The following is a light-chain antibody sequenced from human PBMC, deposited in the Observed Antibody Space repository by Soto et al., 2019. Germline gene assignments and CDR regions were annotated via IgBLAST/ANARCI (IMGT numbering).Light chain of an antibody. CDR1: QSVSSY. J-gene: IGKJ1*01. CDR2: DAS. CDR3: QQRSNWPLT. V-gene: IGKV3-11*01. Sequence: EIVLTQSPATLSLSPGERATLSCRASQSVSSYFAWYQQKPGQAPTLLIYDASNRATGIPARFSGSGSGTDFTLTISSLEPEDFAVYYCQQRSNWPLTFCQGTKVEIK.